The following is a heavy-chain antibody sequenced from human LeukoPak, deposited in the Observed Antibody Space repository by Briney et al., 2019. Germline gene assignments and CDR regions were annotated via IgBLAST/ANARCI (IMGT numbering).Heavy chain of an antibody. CDR3: ARQSRMATGWVDY. J-gene: IGHJ4*02. D-gene: IGHD5-24*01. CDR1: GGSISSSSSY. CDR2: VYYSGTT. Sequence: SETLSLTCTVSGGSISSSSSYWGWLRQSPGTGQEWIGSVYYSGTTYYNPSLKSRVTISVDTSKNQFSLKLSSVTAADMAVYYCARQSRMATGWVDYWGQGTLVTVSS. V-gene: IGHV4-39*01.